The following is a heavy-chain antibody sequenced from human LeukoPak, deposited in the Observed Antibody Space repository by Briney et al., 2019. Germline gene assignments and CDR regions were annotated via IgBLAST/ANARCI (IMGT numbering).Heavy chain of an antibody. Sequence: GGSLRLSCAASGFTFSSYAMSWVRQAPGKGLEWVSVISGSGGSTYYADSVKGRFTISRDDAKNSLYLQMNSLRAEDTAVYYCARDGSGSNSDYWGQGTLVTVSS. CDR3: ARDGSGSNSDY. D-gene: IGHD6-19*01. V-gene: IGHV3-23*01. CDR1: GFTFSSYA. J-gene: IGHJ4*02. CDR2: ISGSGGST.